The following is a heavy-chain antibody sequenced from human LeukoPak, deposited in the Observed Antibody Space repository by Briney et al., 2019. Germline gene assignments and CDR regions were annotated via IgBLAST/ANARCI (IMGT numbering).Heavy chain of an antibody. J-gene: IGHJ6*03. D-gene: IGHD2-2*01. CDR3: ARDPSPRTSYYYYMDV. CDR1: GFTFSSNV. V-gene: IGHV3-21*01. CDR2: ISMSNFYI. Sequence: GGSLRLSCVASGFTFSSNVMIWVRQAPGKGLEWVSSISMSNFYIYYADSVKGRFTISRDNAKNSLYLQMNSLRADDTAVYYCARDPSPRTSYYYYMDVWGKGTTVTVSS.